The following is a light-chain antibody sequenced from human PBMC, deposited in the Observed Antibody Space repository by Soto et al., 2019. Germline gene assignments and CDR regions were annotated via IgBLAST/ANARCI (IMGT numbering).Light chain of an antibody. CDR3: QQYGSSPWT. CDR2: GAS. CDR1: QSFRGNY. Sequence: EIVLTQSPGTLSLFPGERATLSCRASQSFRGNYLAWYQQKPGQAPRLLLYGASSRATGIPDRFSGSGSGTDFTLTISRLEPEDFAVYYCQQYGSSPWTFGQGTKVDIK. J-gene: IGKJ1*01. V-gene: IGKV3-20*01.